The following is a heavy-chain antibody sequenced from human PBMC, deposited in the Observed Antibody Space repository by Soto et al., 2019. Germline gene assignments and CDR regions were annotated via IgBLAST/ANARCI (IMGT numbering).Heavy chain of an antibody. CDR2: ISGSGSTT. Sequence: EVQLLESGGGLVQPGGSLRLSCAASGLTFSGYGMSWVRQAPGTGLEWVSAISGSGSTTYYAGSVKGRFTISRDDSKNILFLQMNSLRAEDTAVYYCVTRSRGLQSSPPRLDSLGQGTLVTVSS. D-gene: IGHD4-4*01. V-gene: IGHV3-23*01. CDR3: VTRSRGLQSSPPRLDS. J-gene: IGHJ4*02. CDR1: GLTFSGYG.